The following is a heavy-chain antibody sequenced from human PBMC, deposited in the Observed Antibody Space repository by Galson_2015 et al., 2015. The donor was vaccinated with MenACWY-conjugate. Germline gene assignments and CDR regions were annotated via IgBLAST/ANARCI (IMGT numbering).Heavy chain of an antibody. V-gene: IGHV5-51*01. CDR3: ARQPPLRDAYNYFDY. CDR1: AYTFTNYW. J-gene: IGHJ4*02. CDR2: IWPGDSDT. D-gene: IGHD5-24*01. Sequence: QSGAEVKKPGESLKISCKASAYTFTNYWIGWVRQMPGKGLEWMGIIWPGDSDTRYSPSSQGQVTISVDKSITTAYLQWSSLKASDTAMYYCARQPPLRDAYNYFDYWGQGALVTVSS.